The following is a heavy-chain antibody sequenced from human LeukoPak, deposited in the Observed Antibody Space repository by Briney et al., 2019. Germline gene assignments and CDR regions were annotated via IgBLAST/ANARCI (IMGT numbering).Heavy chain of an antibody. D-gene: IGHD6-19*01. CDR2: VSTSGSYI. V-gene: IGHV3-21*01. Sequence: PGGSLRLACAVSGFTFGSYSMKWVRQAPGKGLGWVSFVSTSGSYIYYADSVKGRFTISRDNAKNSLYLQMNSLRAEDTAVYYCASQTPRRLPIAVADYFDYWGQGTLVTVSS. CDR1: GFTFGSYS. J-gene: IGHJ4*02. CDR3: ASQTPRRLPIAVADYFDY.